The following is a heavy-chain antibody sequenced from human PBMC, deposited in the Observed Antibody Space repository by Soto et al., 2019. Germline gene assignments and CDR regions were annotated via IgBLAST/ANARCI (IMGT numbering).Heavy chain of an antibody. CDR3: ATGRHNKFWSGMDV. Sequence: CKVCGYSNEDISMYSLRQSHGKALEWVXSXDXXXGXTXXXQXXQXRVTMTQDRSTGTAYMELSSLISEDTAVYYCATGRHNKFWSGMDVPGQGTTVTVSS. D-gene: IGHD3-3*01. J-gene: IGHJ6*01. V-gene: IGHV1-24*01. CDR2: XDXXXGXT. CDR1: GYSNEDIS.